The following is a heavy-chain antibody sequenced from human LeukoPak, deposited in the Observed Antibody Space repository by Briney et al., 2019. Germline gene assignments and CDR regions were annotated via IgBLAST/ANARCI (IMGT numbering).Heavy chain of an antibody. Sequence: GGSLRLSCAASGFTFSDYYMSWIRQASGKGLEWVSYISSSNSYTNYADSVKGRFTISRDNAKNSMYLQMNSLRAEDTAVYYCARAGDYLHYYYYYGMDVWGKGTTVTVSS. V-gene: IGHV3-11*06. D-gene: IGHD4-17*01. CDR1: GFTFSDYY. CDR3: ARAGDYLHYYYYYGMDV. J-gene: IGHJ6*04. CDR2: ISSSNSYT.